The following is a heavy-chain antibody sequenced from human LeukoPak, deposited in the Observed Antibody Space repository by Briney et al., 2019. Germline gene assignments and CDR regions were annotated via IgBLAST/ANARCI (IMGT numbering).Heavy chain of an antibody. CDR3: AKEGSSGYYYYFDY. D-gene: IGHD3-22*01. Sequence: PGRSLRLSCAASGFTFSSYGMHWVRQAPGKGLEWVAVISYDGSNKYYADSVKGRFTISRDNSKNTLYLQMNSLRAKDTAVYYCAKEGSSGYYYYFDYWGQGTLVTVSS. J-gene: IGHJ4*02. CDR1: GFTFSSYG. V-gene: IGHV3-30*18. CDR2: ISYDGSNK.